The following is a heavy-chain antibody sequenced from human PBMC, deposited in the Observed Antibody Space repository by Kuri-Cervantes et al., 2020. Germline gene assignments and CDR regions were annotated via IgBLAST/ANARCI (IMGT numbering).Heavy chain of an antibody. CDR2: VSHGGST. V-gene: IGHV4-34*01. Sequence: SETLSLPCAVYGGAFSGYYWSWIRQSPGKGLVWIGEVSHGGSTNFSPSLESRVTMSVDTSKKQFSLKLSSVTAADTAVYYCARTVAVAFDIWGQGTMVTVSS. CDR1: GGAFSGYY. J-gene: IGHJ3*02. D-gene: IGHD6-19*01. CDR3: ARTVAVAFDI.